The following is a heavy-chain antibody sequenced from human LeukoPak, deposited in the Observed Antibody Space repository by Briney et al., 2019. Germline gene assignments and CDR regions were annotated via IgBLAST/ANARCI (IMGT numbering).Heavy chain of an antibody. Sequence: SETLSLTCAVYGGPFSGYYWSWIRKPPGKGLEWIGEINHSGSTNYNPSLKSRVTISVDTSKNQFSLKLSSVTAADTAVYYCARGRAYYYDSSGYLAYWGQGTLVTVSS. J-gene: IGHJ4*02. CDR1: GGPFSGYY. CDR3: ARGRAYYYDSSGYLAY. CDR2: INHSGST. V-gene: IGHV4-34*01. D-gene: IGHD3-22*01.